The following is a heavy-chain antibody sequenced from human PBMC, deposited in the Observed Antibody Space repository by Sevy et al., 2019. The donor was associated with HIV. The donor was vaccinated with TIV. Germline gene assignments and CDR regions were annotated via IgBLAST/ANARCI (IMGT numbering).Heavy chain of an antibody. J-gene: IGHJ4*02. CDR2: ISSSSSYI. Sequence: GESLKISCAASGFIFSNYNMNWVRQAPGKGLEWVSSISSSSSYIYYADSVKGRFTISRDNAKNSLYLQMNSLRAEDTAVYYCAGENYYYSTAYRFDYWGQGTLVTVSS. CDR1: GFIFSNYN. CDR3: AGENYYYSTAYRFDY. V-gene: IGHV3-21*01. D-gene: IGHD3-22*01.